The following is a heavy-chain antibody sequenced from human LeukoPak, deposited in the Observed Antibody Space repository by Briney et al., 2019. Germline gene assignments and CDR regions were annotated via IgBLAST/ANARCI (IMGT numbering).Heavy chain of an antibody. Sequence: GRSLRLSCAAPGFTFSSYGMHWVRQAPGKGLEWVAVIWYDGSNKYYADSVKGRFTISRDNSKNTLYLQMNSLRAEDTAVYYCARDAIAVAGTDGMDVWGQGTTVTVSS. CDR1: GFTFSSYG. D-gene: IGHD6-19*01. CDR3: ARDAIAVAGTDGMDV. J-gene: IGHJ6*02. CDR2: IWYDGSNK. V-gene: IGHV3-33*01.